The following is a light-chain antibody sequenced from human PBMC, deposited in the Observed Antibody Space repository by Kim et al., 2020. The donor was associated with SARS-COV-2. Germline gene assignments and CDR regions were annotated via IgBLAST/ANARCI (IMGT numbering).Light chain of an antibody. CDR1: QSVTSSD. CDR3: QQNGSSPRT. Sequence: APGGRATSSCRASQSVTSSDLDWYQQKHGQAPRLLIYGASSRATGIPDRVSGSGSGTDFTIIIIRLEHEDFAVYYCQQNGSSPRTFGGGTKVDIK. CDR2: GAS. J-gene: IGKJ4*01. V-gene: IGKV3-20*01.